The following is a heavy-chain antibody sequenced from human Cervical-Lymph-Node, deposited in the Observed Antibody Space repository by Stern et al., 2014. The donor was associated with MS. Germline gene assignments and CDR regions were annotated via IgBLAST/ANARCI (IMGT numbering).Heavy chain of an antibody. D-gene: IGHD6-13*01. CDR2: IIPIFGTA. V-gene: IGHV1-69*12. Sequence: QVQLVQSGAAVKKPGSSVKVSCKASGGTFSSYAISWVRQAPGQGLDRMGGIIPIFGTANYAKKFQGRVTITADESTSTAYMELSSLRSEDTAVYYCARDRGAAAVHINWFDPWGQGTLVTVSS. CDR1: GGTFSSYA. J-gene: IGHJ5*02. CDR3: ARDRGAAAVHINWFDP.